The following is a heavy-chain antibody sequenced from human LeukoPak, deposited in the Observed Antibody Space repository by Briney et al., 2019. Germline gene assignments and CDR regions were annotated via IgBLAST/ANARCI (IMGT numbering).Heavy chain of an antibody. CDR3: ARESGYSYGRFDY. V-gene: IGHV3-30*04. D-gene: IGHD5-18*01. CDR1: GFTFSTYA. CDR2: ISFDGSNK. J-gene: IGHJ4*02. Sequence: GSLRLSCAASGFTFSTYAMHWVRQAPGKGLEWVAVISFDGSNKYYADSVKGRFTISRDNSKNTMYMKMDSLRAEDTAVYYCARESGYSYGRFDYWGQGTLVTVSS.